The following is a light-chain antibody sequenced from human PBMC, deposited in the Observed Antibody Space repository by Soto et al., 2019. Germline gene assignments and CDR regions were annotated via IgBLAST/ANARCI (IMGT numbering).Light chain of an antibody. Sequence: IKMNQSPSSLSATVGDRVTITCRASHTITRYLNWYQQKSGQAPKLLINAASTLRSGVPSRFSGSGSGTDFTLTISSLQPDDFATYYCQQYNSYRWTFGQGTKVDIK. CDR3: QQYNSYRWT. V-gene: IGKV1-39*01. CDR1: HTITRY. J-gene: IGKJ1*01. CDR2: AAS.